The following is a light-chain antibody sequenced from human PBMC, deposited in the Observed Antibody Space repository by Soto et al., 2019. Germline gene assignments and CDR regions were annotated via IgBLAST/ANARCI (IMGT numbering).Light chain of an antibody. Sequence: SYELTQPPSVSVAPGKTARITCGGNSIGSQIVHWYQQRPGQAPVLVIYFDRDRPSGIPERFSGSKSGNTATLTISRVEAGDEADYHCQVWDTDGDHVVFGGGTKHTVL. CDR2: FDR. CDR1: SIGSQI. V-gene: IGLV3-21*04. CDR3: QVWDTDGDHVV. J-gene: IGLJ2*01.